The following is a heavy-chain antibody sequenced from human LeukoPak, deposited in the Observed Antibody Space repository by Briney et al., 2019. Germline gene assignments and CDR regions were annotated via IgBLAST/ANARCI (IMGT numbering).Heavy chain of an antibody. CDR3: ARISGSYYYYFDY. J-gene: IGHJ4*02. CDR2: ISSLSGTI. Sequence: GGSLRLSCAASGFTFSSYSMNWVRQAPGEGLEWVSYISSLSGTIYYADSVKGRFTTSRDNSKNTLYLQMNSLRAEDTAVYYCARISGSYYYYFDYWGQGTLVTVSS. V-gene: IGHV3-48*01. D-gene: IGHD1-26*01. CDR1: GFTFSSYS.